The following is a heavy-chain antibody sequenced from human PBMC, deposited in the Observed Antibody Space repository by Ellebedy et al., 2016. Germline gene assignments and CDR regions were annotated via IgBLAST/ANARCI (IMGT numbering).Heavy chain of an antibody. CDR1: GFTFSTYS. D-gene: IGHD2-2*02. J-gene: IGHJ6*02. CDR2: ISGSGTVNSGSTT. Sequence: GESLKISCAASGFTFSTYSMDWVRQAPGKGLEWISYISGSGTVNSGSTTYYADSVKGRFTISRDNSKNTLSLQMNSLRAEDTAVYHCAKDASPRVVVPAAIWDYYYYYGMDVWGQGTTVTVSS. CDR3: AKDASPRVVVPAAIWDYYYYYGMDV. V-gene: IGHV3-23*01.